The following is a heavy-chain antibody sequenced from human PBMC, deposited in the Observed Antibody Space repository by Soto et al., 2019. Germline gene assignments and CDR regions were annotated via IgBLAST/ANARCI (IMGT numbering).Heavy chain of an antibody. J-gene: IGHJ4*02. D-gene: IGHD6-13*01. V-gene: IGHV1-2*02. CDR3: ARGPPAARIDY. CDR1: GYTFTGYY. Sequence: GASVKVSCKASGYTFTGYYMHWVLQAPGQGLEWMGWINPNSGGTNYEQKFQGRVNMTRDTSISTAYMELSRLRSDDTAVYYCARGPPAARIDYWGQGTLVTVSS. CDR2: INPNSGGT.